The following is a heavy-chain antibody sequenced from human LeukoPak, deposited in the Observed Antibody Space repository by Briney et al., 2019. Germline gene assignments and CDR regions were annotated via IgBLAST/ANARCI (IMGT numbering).Heavy chain of an antibody. J-gene: IGHJ5*02. CDR3: ATCAPIKTLFGFRT. Sequence: VKFSCKVSGYTFTDYYIHWVQQAPGKGLEWMGLVDPEDGEPIYAEKFQGRVTITADTSRDTAYMELSRLRSEDTAVYYCATCAPIKTLFGFRTWGQGTLVTVSS. V-gene: IGHV1-69-2*01. D-gene: IGHD3-3*01. CDR2: VDPEDGEP. CDR1: GYTFTDYY.